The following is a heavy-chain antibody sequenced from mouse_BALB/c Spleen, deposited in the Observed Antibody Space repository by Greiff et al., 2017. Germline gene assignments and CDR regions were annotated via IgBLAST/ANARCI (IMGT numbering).Heavy chain of an antibody. V-gene: IGHV1-84*02. D-gene: IGHD2-14*01. J-gene: IGHJ3*01. Sequence: LQESGPELVKPGASVKISCKASGYTFTDYYINWVKQKPGQGLEWIGWIYPGSGNTKYNEKFKGKATLTVDTSSSTAYMQLSSLTSEDTAVYFCARRYRYDPAWFAYWGQGTLVTVSA. CDR2: IYPGSGNT. CDR1: GYTFTDYY. CDR3: ARRYRYDPAWFAY.